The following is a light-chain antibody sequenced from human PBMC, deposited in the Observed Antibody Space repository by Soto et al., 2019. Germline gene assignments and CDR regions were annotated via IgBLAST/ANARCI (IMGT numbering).Light chain of an antibody. V-gene: IGKV3-11*01. Sequence: ETVLTQSPATLSLSPGDRATLSCRASQNVYNYLAWYQYKPGQAPRLLIYDTSNRATGVPARFSGSGFGTDFTLPISSLEPEDFAVYYCQQREHWPLTFGGGTKVEIE. J-gene: IGKJ4*01. CDR2: DTS. CDR1: QNVYNY. CDR3: QQREHWPLT.